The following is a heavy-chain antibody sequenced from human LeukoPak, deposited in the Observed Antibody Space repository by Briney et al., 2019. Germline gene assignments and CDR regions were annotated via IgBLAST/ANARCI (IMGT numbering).Heavy chain of an antibody. D-gene: IGHD5-12*01. CDR1: GFTFSSYW. CDR2: IKQDGSEK. V-gene: IGHV3-7*04. J-gene: IGHJ3*02. CDR3: ARGGGNGYIYDAFDI. Sequence: GGSLRLSCAASGFTFSSYWMTWVRQAPGKGLEWVANIKQDGSEKYYVDSVKGRFTISRDNAKNSLYLQMNSLRAEDTAVYYCARGGGNGYIYDAFDIWGQGTMVTVSS.